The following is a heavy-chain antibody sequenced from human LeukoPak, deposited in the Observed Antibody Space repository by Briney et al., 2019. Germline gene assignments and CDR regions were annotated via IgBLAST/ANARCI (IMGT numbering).Heavy chain of an antibody. CDR3: ARVGSEDIVVVPAATYYYYYYGMDV. Sequence: ASVKVSCKASGYTFTSYDINWVRQATGQGLEWMGWMNPNSGNTGYAQKFQGRVTMTRNTSISTAYMELSSLRSEDTAVYYCARVGSEDIVVVPAATYYYYYYGMDVWGQGTTVTVSS. D-gene: IGHD2-2*01. V-gene: IGHV1-8*02. CDR1: GYTFTSYD. J-gene: IGHJ6*02. CDR2: MNPNSGNT.